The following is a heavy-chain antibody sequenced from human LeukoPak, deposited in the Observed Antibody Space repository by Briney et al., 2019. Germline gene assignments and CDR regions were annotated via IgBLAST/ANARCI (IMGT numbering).Heavy chain of an antibody. D-gene: IGHD6-13*01. V-gene: IGHV4-59*01. Sequence: SETLSLTCTVSGGSISSYYWSWIRQPPGKGLEWIGYIYYSGSTNYNPSLKSRVTISVDTSKNQFSLKLSSVTAADTAVYYCASIAAADVDAFDIWGQGTMVTVSS. CDR3: ASIAAADVDAFDI. J-gene: IGHJ3*02. CDR2: IYYSGST. CDR1: GGSISSYY.